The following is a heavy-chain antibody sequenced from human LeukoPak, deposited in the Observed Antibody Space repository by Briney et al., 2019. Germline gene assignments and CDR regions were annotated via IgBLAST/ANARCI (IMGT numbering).Heavy chain of an antibody. D-gene: IGHD5-18*01. V-gene: IGHV3-53*01. CDR2: IYSGGTT. CDR3: ARDSGYSYGRNPDY. J-gene: IGHJ4*02. Sequence: GGSLRLSCAASGFSVSSSYMSWVRQAPGKGLEWVSVIYSGGTTYYTDSVKGRFTISRDNSKNTLYLQMNSLRVEDTAVYFCARDSGYSYGRNPDYWGQGTLVTVSS. CDR1: GFSVSSSY.